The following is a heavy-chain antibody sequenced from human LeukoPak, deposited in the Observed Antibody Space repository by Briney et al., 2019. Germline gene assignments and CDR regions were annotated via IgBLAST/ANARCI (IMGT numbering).Heavy chain of an antibody. Sequence: GGSLKLSCAASGFTFSGSAMHWVRQASGKGLEWVGRIRSKANSYATAYAASAKGRFTISRDDSKNTAYLQMNSLKTEDTAVYYCTGSYSSSSPFYWGQGTLVTVSS. CDR2: IRSKANSYAT. V-gene: IGHV3-73*01. J-gene: IGHJ4*02. D-gene: IGHD6-13*01. CDR3: TGSYSSSSPFY. CDR1: GFTFSGSA.